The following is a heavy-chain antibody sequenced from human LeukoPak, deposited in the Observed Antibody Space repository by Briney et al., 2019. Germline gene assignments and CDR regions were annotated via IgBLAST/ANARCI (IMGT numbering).Heavy chain of an antibody. Sequence: GGSLRLSCAASGFTFSSYSMNWVRQAPGKGLEWVSYISSSSSTIYYADSVKGRITISRDNAKNSLYLQMNSLRAEDTAVYYCARQKAPIVVVPAAKEIDYWGQGTLVTVSS. V-gene: IGHV3-48*04. CDR1: GFTFSSYS. CDR3: ARQKAPIVVVPAAKEIDY. J-gene: IGHJ4*02. CDR2: ISSSSSTI. D-gene: IGHD2-2*01.